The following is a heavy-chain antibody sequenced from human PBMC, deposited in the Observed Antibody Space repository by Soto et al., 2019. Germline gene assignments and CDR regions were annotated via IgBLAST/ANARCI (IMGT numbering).Heavy chain of an antibody. J-gene: IGHJ4*02. CDR1: TDSSSFTNSY. D-gene: IGHD3-10*01. CDR3: ARHRIEVVWRGFDF. V-gene: IGHV4-39*01. CDR2: SSYNGGT. Sequence: SETLSLTCTVSTDSSSFTNSYWGWIRQPPGKGLQWIGSSSYNGGTFYNPSLKGRVVISFDTSKKQSSLQVTSVTAADTAVYFCARHRIEVVWRGFDFWGQGSPVTVSS.